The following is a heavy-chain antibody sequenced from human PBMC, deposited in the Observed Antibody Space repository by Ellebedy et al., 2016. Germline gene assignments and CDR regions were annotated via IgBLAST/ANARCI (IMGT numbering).Heavy chain of an antibody. CDR2: ISYDGSNK. V-gene: IGHV3-30-3*01. D-gene: IGHD3-10*01. CDR1: GFTFSSYA. CDR3: ARTGPMVRGYYYGMDV. Sequence: GGSLRLXXAASGFTFSSYAMHWVRQAPGKGLEWVAVISYDGSNKYYADSVKGRFTISRDNSKNTLYLQMNSLRAEDTAVYYCARTGPMVRGYYYGMDVWGQGTTVTVSS. J-gene: IGHJ6*02.